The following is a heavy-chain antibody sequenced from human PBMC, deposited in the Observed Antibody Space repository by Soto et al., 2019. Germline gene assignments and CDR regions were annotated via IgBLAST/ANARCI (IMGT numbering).Heavy chain of an antibody. CDR1: GFTFDNYA. J-gene: IGHJ3*02. D-gene: IGHD4-17*01. Sequence: PGGSLRLSCAASGFTFDNYAMTWVRHTPGKGLEWVSSIDGRGLDTYYADSVKGRFTISRDNSKSTLYLQMNSLRAEDTAVYYCAKHDFGDYRAYDIWGQGTMVTVS. V-gene: IGHV3-23*01. CDR3: AKHDFGDYRAYDI. CDR2: IDGRGLDT.